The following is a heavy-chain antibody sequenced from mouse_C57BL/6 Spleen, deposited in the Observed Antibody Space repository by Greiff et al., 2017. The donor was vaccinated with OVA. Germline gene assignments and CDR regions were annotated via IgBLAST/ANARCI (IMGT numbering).Heavy chain of an antibody. CDR1: GYTFTSYG. CDR3: ARCPLYYGSSSYFDY. D-gene: IGHD1-1*01. CDR2: IYPRSGNT. Sequence: QVQLKQSGAELARPGASVKLSCKASGYTFTSYGISWVKQRTGQGLEWIGEIYPRSGNTYYNEKFKGKATLTADKSSSTAYMELRSLTSEDSAVYFCARCPLYYGSSSYFDYWGQGTTLTVSS. V-gene: IGHV1-81*01. J-gene: IGHJ2*01.